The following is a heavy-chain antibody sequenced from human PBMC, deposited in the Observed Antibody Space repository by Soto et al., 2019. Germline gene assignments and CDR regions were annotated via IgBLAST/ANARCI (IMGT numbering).Heavy chain of an antibody. CDR3: ARSKYSISSFDY. CDR1: GFSLSTDDVG. CDR2: IYRDDDK. Sequence: SGPTLVNPTQTLTLTCTFSGFSLSTDDVGVGWIRQPPGKALDWLAVIYRDDDKRYSPSLKSRLTITKDTSKNQVLLTMTNMDPVDTATYFCARSKYSISSFDYWGQRALVTVSS. V-gene: IGHV2-5*02. D-gene: IGHD6-6*01. J-gene: IGHJ4*02.